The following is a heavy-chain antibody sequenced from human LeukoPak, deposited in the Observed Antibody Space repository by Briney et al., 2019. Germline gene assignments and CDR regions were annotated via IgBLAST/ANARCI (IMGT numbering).Heavy chain of an antibody. CDR2: INHSGST. CDR3: AADYGSGY. Sequence: KTSETLSLTCAVYGGSFSGYYWSWIRQPPGKGLEWIGEINHSGSTNYNPSLKSRVTISVDTSKNQFSLKLSSVTAADTAVYYCAADYGSGYWGQGTLVTVSS. CDR1: GGSFSGYY. J-gene: IGHJ4*02. D-gene: IGHD4-17*01. V-gene: IGHV4-34*01.